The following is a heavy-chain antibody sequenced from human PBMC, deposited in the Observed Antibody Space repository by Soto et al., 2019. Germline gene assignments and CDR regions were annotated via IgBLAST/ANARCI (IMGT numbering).Heavy chain of an antibody. D-gene: IGHD2-8*01. Sequence: QVQLVQSGAEVKKPGASAKVSCKASGYTFTSYDINWVRQATGQGLEWMGWMNPNSGNTGYAQKFQGRVTMPRNPSISTAYMELSSLRSEDTAVYYCARGGEDIVLMVYATGIWFDPWGQGTLVTVSS. CDR2: MNPNSGNT. CDR3: ARGGEDIVLMVYATGIWFDP. V-gene: IGHV1-8*01. J-gene: IGHJ5*02. CDR1: GYTFTSYD.